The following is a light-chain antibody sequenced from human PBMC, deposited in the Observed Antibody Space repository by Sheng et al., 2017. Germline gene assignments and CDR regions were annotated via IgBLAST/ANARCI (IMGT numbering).Light chain of an antibody. V-gene: IGKV1-33*01. CDR1: LDIDNS. J-gene: IGKJ4*01. Sequence: DIQMTQSPSSLSASVGDRVTITCQASLDIDNSLNWYQQKLGKAPKLLIYDAFTLQRGVPSRFSGSGLGTEFNLTISSLQSEDFATYYCQQNDNLPLTFGGGTKVEIK. CDR2: DAF. CDR3: QQNDNLPLT.